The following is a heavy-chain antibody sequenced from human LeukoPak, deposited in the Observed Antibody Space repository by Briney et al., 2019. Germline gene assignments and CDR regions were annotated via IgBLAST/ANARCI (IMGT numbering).Heavy chain of an antibody. CDR2: AYYSGNT. D-gene: IGHD2/OR15-2a*01. J-gene: IGHJ4*02. V-gene: IGHV4-39*01. CDR1: GGSITSNSYY. CDR3: ARHAGISHTYSHLRGPSFDY. Sequence: PSETLSLTCGVSGGSITSNSYYWGWIRQPPGKGLEWIGTAYYSGNTYYTPSLSGRATISMDTSKNQFSLKLSSVTAADTAVYYCARHAGISHTYSHLRGPSFDYWGQGTLVTVSS.